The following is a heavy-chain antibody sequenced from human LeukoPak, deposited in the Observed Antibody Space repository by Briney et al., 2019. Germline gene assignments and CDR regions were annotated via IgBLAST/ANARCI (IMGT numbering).Heavy chain of an antibody. V-gene: IGHV3-21*01. J-gene: IGHJ5*02. CDR2: ISSSSSYI. Sequence: GGSLRLSCAASGFTFSSYSMNWVRQAPGKGLEWVSSISSSSSYIYYADSVKGRFTISRDNAKNSLYLQMNSLRAEDTAVYYCARVVAYYGSGRPWGQGTLVTVSS. D-gene: IGHD3-10*01. CDR1: GFTFSSYS. CDR3: ARVVAYYGSGRP.